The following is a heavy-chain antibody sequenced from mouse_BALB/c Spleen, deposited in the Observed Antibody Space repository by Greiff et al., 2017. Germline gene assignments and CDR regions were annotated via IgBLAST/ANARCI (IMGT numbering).Heavy chain of an antibody. CDR1: GFNIKDTY. CDR3: ARARRIYYGYAMDY. D-gene: IGHD2-1*01. J-gene: IGHJ4*01. V-gene: IGHV14-3*02. Sequence: VQLQQSGAELVKPGASVKLSCTASGFNIKDTYMHWVKQRPEQGLEWIGRIDPANGNTKYDPKFQGKATITADTSSNTAYLQLSSLTSEDTAVYYCARARRIYYGYAMDYWGQGTSVTVSS. CDR2: IDPANGNT.